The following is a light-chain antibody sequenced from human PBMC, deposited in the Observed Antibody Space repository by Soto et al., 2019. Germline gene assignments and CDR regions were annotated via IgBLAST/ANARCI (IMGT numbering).Light chain of an antibody. CDR3: CSYTSSPCL. CDR1: SSDIGRYDF. J-gene: IGLJ1*01. Sequence: QSVLAQPASVSGSPGKSITISCTGSSSDIGRYDFVSWYQQLPAKAPKLLLFEVNHRPSGVSDRFSGSKSGNTASLTISGLQADDEARYYCCSYTSSPCLFGSGTKVTVL. CDR2: EVN. V-gene: IGLV2-14*01.